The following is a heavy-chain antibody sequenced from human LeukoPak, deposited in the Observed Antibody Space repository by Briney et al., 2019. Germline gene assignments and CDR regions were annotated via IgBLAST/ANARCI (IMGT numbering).Heavy chain of an antibody. CDR1: GFTFSNYW. Sequence: GGSLRLSCAASGFTFSNYWMSWVRQAPGKGLEWVANIKQDGSEKYYVDSVKGRFTISRDNAKNSLYLQMNSLRAEDTAVYYCARENFLGWYAVAGTFGYFDYWGQGTLVTVSS. CDR2: IKQDGSEK. D-gene: IGHD6-19*01. V-gene: IGHV3-7*03. J-gene: IGHJ4*02. CDR3: ARENFLGWYAVAGTFGYFDY.